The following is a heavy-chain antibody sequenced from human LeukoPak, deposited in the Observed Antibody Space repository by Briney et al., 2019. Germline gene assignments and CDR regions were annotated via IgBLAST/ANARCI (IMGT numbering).Heavy chain of an antibody. V-gene: IGHV3-23*01. Sequence: PGGSLRLSCAASGFTFSNYALSWVRQPPGKGLEWVAAINAAGDGTWYPDSVKGGFTISRDRSKNTVYLQMNSLRVEDTALYYCARDRDFPRDCFDSWGQGTLVTVSS. J-gene: IGHJ4*02. D-gene: IGHD2-21*02. CDR3: ARDRDFPRDCFDS. CDR2: INAAGDGT. CDR1: GFTFSNYA.